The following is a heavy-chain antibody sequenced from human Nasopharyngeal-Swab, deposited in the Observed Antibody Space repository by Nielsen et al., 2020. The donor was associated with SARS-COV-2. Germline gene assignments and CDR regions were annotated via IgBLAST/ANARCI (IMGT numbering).Heavy chain of an antibody. CDR3: ARPTRLWFGELLSPDNYFDY. J-gene: IGHJ4*02. V-gene: IGHV5-51*01. CDR1: GYSFTSYW. Sequence: GGSLRLSCKGSGYSFTSYWIGWVRQMPGKGLEWMGIIYPGDSDTRYSPSFQGQVTISADKSISTAYLQWSSLKASDTAMYYCARPTRLWFGELLSPDNYFDYWGQGTLVTVSS. CDR2: IYPGDSDT. D-gene: IGHD3-10*01.